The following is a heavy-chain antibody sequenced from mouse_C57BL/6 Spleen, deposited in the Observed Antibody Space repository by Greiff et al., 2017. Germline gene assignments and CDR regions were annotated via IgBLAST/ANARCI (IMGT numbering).Heavy chain of an antibody. D-gene: IGHD1-1*01. V-gene: IGHV1-64*01. J-gene: IGHJ1*03. CDR1: GYTFTSYW. CDR3: VTYDYGSRFDV. CDR2: IHPGSGST. Sequence: QVQLLQSGAELVKPGASVKLSCKASGYTFTSYWMHWVKQRPGHGLEWIGMIHPGSGSTNYNEKFKSKATLTADKSSSTAYMQLSSLTAEDSAVXDCVTYDYGSRFDVWGTGTTVTVSS.